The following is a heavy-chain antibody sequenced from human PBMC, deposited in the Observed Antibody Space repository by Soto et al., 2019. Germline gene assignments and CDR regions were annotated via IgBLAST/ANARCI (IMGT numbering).Heavy chain of an antibody. Sequence: SEPLSLTCVVSGGSISSDDYSWSWIRQPPGKGLEWIGYIYHDDSTYYNPSLKGRITLSVDWSKNQFSLKLSSVTAADTAVYYCARRPTVTPYFFDYWGQGTLVTVSS. D-gene: IGHD4-17*01. CDR2: IYHDDST. J-gene: IGHJ4*02. V-gene: IGHV4-30-2*01. CDR1: GGSISSDDYS. CDR3: ARRPTVTPYFFDY.